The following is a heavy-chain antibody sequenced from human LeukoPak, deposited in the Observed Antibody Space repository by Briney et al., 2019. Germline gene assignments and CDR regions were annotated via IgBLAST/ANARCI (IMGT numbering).Heavy chain of an antibody. V-gene: IGHV3-9*01. CDR2: ISWNSGSI. Sequence: TGGSLRLSCAGSGFIFNNYAMHWVRQPPGKGLEWVSGISWNSGSIDYADSVKGRFTISRDNAKNSLYLQVNNLRAEDTAVYYCARGPNSNWSGLDFWGQGTLLTVSS. J-gene: IGHJ4*02. D-gene: IGHD6-6*01. CDR3: ARGPNSNWSGLDF. CDR1: GFIFNNYA.